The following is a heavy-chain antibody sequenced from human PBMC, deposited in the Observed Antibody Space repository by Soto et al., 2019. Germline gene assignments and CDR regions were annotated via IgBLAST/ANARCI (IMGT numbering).Heavy chain of an antibody. CDR2: INHSGST. CDR1: GGSFSGYY. Sequence: SETLSLTCAVYGGSFSGYYWSWIRQPPGKGLEWIGEINHSGSTNYNPSLKSRVTISVDTSENQFSLKLSSVTAADTAVYYCARRWGRDGYGPLGYYYGMDVWGQGTKVTVSS. D-gene: IGHD3-16*01. V-gene: IGHV4-34*01. J-gene: IGHJ6*02. CDR3: ARRWGRDGYGPLGYYYGMDV.